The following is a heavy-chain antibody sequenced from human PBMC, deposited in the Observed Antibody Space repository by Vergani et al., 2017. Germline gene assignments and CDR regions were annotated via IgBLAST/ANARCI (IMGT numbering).Heavy chain of an antibody. V-gene: IGHV3-23*01. J-gene: IGHJ4*02. Sequence: EVQLLESGGGLVQPGGSLRLSCAASGFTFSSYAMSWVRQAPGKGLEWVSAISGSGGSTYYADSVKGRFTISRDNSKNTLYLQMNSLRAEDTAVYSCAKDVVCSGGSCYSYVYWGQGTLVTVSS. CDR1: GFTFSSYA. D-gene: IGHD2-15*01. CDR2: ISGSGGST. CDR3: AKDVVCSGGSCYSYVY.